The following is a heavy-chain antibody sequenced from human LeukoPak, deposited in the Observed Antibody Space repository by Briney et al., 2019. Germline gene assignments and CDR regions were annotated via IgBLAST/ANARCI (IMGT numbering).Heavy chain of an antibody. V-gene: IGHV3-66*01. CDR1: GFRVTNDY. CDR3: ATDIRSSPLGF. Sequence: GGSLRLSCAVSGFRVTNDYMNWVRQAPGKGLEWVSIIYAGGSTYYADSVKGRFTISRDSSNNTLFLQMSNLRADDSGLYYCATDIRSSPLGFWGHGTLVTVSS. D-gene: IGHD3-9*01. CDR2: IYAGGST. J-gene: IGHJ4*01.